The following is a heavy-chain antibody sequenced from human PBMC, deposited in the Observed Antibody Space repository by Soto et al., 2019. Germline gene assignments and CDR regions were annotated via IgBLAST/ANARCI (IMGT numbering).Heavy chain of an antibody. CDR2: FYYSGST. CDR3: ARGGWKLFDY. CDR1: GGSISSYY. J-gene: IGHJ4*02. Sequence: QVQLQESGPGLVKPSETLSLTCTVSGGSISSYYWSWIRQPPGKGLEWIGCFYYSGSTNYNPSLKSRVTISVDTSNKQFSLKLSSVTAADTAVYYCARGGWKLFDYWGQGTLVTVSS. D-gene: IGHD6-19*01. V-gene: IGHV4-59*01.